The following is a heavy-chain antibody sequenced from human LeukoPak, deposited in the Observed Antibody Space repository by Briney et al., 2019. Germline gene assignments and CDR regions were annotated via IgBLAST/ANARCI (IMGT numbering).Heavy chain of an antibody. D-gene: IGHD4-17*01. Sequence: ASVKVSCKASGYTFTSYGISWVRQAPGQGLEWMGWISAYNGNTNYAQKLQGRVTMTTDTSASTAYMELSSLRSEDTAVYYCARDYDYGAVDYWGQGTLVTVSS. CDR2: ISAYNGNT. CDR1: GYTFTSYG. V-gene: IGHV1-18*01. J-gene: IGHJ4*02. CDR3: ARDYDYGAVDY.